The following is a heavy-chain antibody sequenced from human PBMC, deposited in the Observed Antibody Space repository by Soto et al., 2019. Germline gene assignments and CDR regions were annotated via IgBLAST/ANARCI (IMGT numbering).Heavy chain of an antibody. V-gene: IGHV1-46*03. J-gene: IGHJ6*02. CDR3: ASIFPDNYYYYGMDV. Sequence: ASVKVSCKASGYTFTSYYMHWVRQAPGQGLEWMGIINPCGGSTSYAQKFQGRVTMTRDTSTSTVYMELSSLRSEDTAVYYCASIFPDNYYYYGMDVWGQGTTVTVSS. CDR2: INPCGGST. CDR1: GYTFTSYY.